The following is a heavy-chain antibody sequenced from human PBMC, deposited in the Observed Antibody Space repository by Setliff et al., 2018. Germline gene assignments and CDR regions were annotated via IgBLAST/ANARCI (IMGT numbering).Heavy chain of an antibody. CDR1: GFTFSTHA. CDR2: ATTSGTYS. V-gene: IGHV3-23*01. Sequence: PGGSLRLSCAASGFTFSTHAMTWVRQAPGKGLEWVSTATTSGTYSYYADSVKGRFTISRDDSKNTLYLQMNSLKTEDTAVYYCTTDPPNYYDSSGYYTYLVDYWGQGTLVTVSS. J-gene: IGHJ4*02. D-gene: IGHD3-22*01. CDR3: TTDPPNYYDSSGYYTYLVDY.